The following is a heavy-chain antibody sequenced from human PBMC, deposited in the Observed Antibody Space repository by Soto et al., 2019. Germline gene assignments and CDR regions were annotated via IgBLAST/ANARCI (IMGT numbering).Heavy chain of an antibody. J-gene: IGHJ6*03. CDR2: IINNGAHT. CDR3: ARRGDGGRWANVYMEV. CDR1: GFTFSNYE. V-gene: IGHV3-64*01. D-gene: IGHD3-10*01. Sequence: EAQLVESGGGLVQPGGSLRLSCAASGFTFSNYEMHWVRQAPGKGLEYVSGIINNGAHTDYAKSVKGRFTISRDNSENPLYLQVGSLRAEDMARYYCARRGDGGRWANVYMEVWGKGTTVTVSS.